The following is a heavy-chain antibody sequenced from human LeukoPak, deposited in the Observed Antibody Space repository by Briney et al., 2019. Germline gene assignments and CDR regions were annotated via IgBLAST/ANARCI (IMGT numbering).Heavy chain of an antibody. CDR3: AKDRSTNWSLDY. CDR2: IGYDGNTK. Sequence: PGGSLRLSCAASGFTFNKGGMHWVRQAPGKGLEWVTFIGYDGNTKYYADSVRGRFTISRDNLKNTLYLQMNSLRPEDAAVYYCAKDRSTNWSLDYWGQGTLVIVSS. J-gene: IGHJ4*02. D-gene: IGHD6-13*01. CDR1: GFTFNKGG. V-gene: IGHV3-30*02.